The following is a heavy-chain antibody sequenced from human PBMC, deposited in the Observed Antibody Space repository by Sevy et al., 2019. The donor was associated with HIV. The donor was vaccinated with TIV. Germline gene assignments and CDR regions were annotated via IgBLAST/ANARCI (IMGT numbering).Heavy chain of an antibody. V-gene: IGHV3-21*01. Sequence: GSLRLSCAASGFTFSNYFINWVRQAPGKGLEWVSSLSSGSSYIFYADSVKGRFTISRDNAKNSLYLHMNSLRAEDTAVYYCARGDYYGSLYYFDYWGPGTLVTVSS. CDR1: GFTFSNYF. CDR3: ARGDYYGSLYYFDY. D-gene: IGHD3-10*01. CDR2: LSSGSSYI. J-gene: IGHJ4*02.